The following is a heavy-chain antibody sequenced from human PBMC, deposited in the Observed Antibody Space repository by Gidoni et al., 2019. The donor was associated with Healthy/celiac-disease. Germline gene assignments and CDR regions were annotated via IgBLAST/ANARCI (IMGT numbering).Heavy chain of an antibody. J-gene: IGHJ6*03. V-gene: IGHV4-4*02. CDR1: GGSISSSNW. D-gene: IGHD6-19*01. CDR2: IYHSGST. CDR3: ARHLWLAAYYYYYMDV. Sequence: QVQLQESGPGLVKPSGTLSLTCAVSGGSISSSNWWSWVRQPPGQGLEWIGEIYHSGSTNYNPSLKSRVTISVDKSKNQFSLKLSSVTAADTAVYYCARHLWLAAYYYYYMDVWGKGTTVTVSS.